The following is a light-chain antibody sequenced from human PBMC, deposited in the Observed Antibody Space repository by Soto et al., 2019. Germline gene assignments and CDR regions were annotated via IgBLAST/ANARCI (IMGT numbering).Light chain of an antibody. CDR3: VLYVGSGIWV. Sequence: QTVVTQEPSFSVSPGGTVTLTCGLSSGSVSTSYYPSWYQQTPGQAPRTLIYSTNTRSSGVPDRLSGSILGNKAALTITGAQADDESDYYCVLYVGSGIWVFGGGTKLTVL. CDR1: SGSVSTSYY. J-gene: IGLJ3*02. V-gene: IGLV8-61*01. CDR2: STN.